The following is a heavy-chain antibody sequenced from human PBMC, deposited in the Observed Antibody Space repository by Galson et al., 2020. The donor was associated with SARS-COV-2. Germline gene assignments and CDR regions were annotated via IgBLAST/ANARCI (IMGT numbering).Heavy chain of an antibody. CDR2: IYPGDSDT. CDR1: GYSFTTYW. Sequence: GESLQISCKGSGYSFTTYWIGWVRQIPGQGLEWMGIIYPGDSDTRYSPSFQGQVTISADKSISTAYLQWSSLKASDTAMYYCARRPPTYGSGEKNYGMDVWGQGTTVTVSS. J-gene: IGHJ6*02. CDR3: ARRPPTYGSGEKNYGMDV. V-gene: IGHV5-51*01. D-gene: IGHD3-10*01.